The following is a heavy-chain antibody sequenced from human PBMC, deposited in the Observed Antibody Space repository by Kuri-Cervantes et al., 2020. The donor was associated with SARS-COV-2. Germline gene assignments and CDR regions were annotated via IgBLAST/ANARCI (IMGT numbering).Heavy chain of an antibody. Sequence: ASVKVSCKASGYTFSSYGISWFRQAPGQGLEWMGWISTFNANINYAQKFRGRVSMTTDTSTTTTYLEVRSLRSDDTAVYYCARDPNANHNNWFDPWGQGTLVTVSS. V-gene: IGHV1-18*01. CDR1: GYTFSSYG. J-gene: IGHJ5*02. D-gene: IGHD4/OR15-4a*01. CDR2: ISTFNANI. CDR3: ARDPNANHNNWFDP.